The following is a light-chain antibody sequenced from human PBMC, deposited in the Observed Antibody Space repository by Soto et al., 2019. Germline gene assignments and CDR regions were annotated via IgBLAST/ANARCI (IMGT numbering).Light chain of an antibody. CDR1: QDISNY. CDR3: QQYDNLPRT. V-gene: IGKV1-33*01. CDR2: DAS. J-gene: IGKJ5*01. Sequence: DIPMTQSPSSLSASVGDRVTITCQASQDISNYLNWYQQKPGKAPKLLIYDASNLETGVPSRFSGSGSGTDFTFTISSLQPEDIATYYCQQYDNLPRTFGQGTRLEI.